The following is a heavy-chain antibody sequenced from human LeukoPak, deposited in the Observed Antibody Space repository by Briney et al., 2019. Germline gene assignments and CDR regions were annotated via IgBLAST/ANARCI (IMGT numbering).Heavy chain of an antibody. Sequence: PSETLSLTCTVSGGSISSSSYYWGWIRQPPGKGLEWIGGIYYSGSTYYNPSLKSRVTISVDTSKNQFSLKLSSVTAADTAVYYCASAVYDFWSGYYTGFDYWGQGTLATVSS. D-gene: IGHD3-3*01. J-gene: IGHJ4*02. V-gene: IGHV4-39*07. CDR3: ASAVYDFWSGYYTGFDY. CDR2: IYYSGST. CDR1: GGSISSSSYY.